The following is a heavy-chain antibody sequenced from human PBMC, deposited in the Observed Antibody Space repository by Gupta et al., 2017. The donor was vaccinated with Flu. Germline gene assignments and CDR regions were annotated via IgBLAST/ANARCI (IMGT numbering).Heavy chain of an antibody. Sequence: ASGFTFTDYWMSWVRQAPGKGLEWVANIKQDGSEKHYVDSVKGRFTISRDNAKNSLYLQMNSLRAEDTAVFYCARDDNGYGYGMDVWGQGTTVTVSS. V-gene: IGHV3-7*01. CDR1: GFTFTDYW. CDR3: ARDDNGYGYGMDV. J-gene: IGHJ6*02. D-gene: IGHD5-12*01. CDR2: IKQDGSEK.